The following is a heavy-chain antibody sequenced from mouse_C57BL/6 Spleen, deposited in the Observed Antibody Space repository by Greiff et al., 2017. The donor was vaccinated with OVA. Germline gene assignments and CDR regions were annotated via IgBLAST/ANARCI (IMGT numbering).Heavy chain of an antibody. D-gene: IGHD2-5*01. CDR3: ARRYSKGGAMDY. J-gene: IGHJ4*01. Sequence: EVHLVESGPGMVKPSQSLSLTCTVTGYSITSGYDWHWIRHFPGNKLEWMGYISYSGSTNYNPSLKSRISITHDTSKNHFFLKLNSVTTEDTATYYCARRYSKGGAMDYWGQGTSVTVSS. CDR1: GYSITSGYD. CDR2: ISYSGST. V-gene: IGHV3-1*01.